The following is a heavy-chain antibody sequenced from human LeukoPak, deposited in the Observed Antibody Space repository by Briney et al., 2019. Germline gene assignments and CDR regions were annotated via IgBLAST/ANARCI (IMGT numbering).Heavy chain of an antibody. CDR3: AKNLGPGRWFDP. Sequence: PSETLSLTCTVSGGSISSYYWSWIRQPPGKGLEWIAYIYHDGTTYYNPSLKSRVSISVDTSKNQFSLKLSSVTAADTAVYYCAKNLGPGRWFDPWGQGTLVTVSS. D-gene: IGHD3-10*01. V-gene: IGHV4-59*06. CDR2: IYHDGTT. J-gene: IGHJ5*02. CDR1: GGSISSYY.